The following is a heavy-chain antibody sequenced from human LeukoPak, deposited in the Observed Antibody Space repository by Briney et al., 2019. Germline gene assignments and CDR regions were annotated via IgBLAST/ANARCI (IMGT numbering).Heavy chain of an antibody. Sequence: SGTPSLTCTVSGGSISSYYWSWIRHPPGKGLEWIGYIYYSGSTNYNPSLKSRVTISVDTSKNQFSLQLSSVTAADTAVYYCATPGDFGSGYYIYWGQGTLVTVSS. CDR3: ATPGDFGSGYYIY. CDR1: GGSISSYY. D-gene: IGHD3-3*01. V-gene: IGHV4-59*01. J-gene: IGHJ4*02. CDR2: IYYSGST.